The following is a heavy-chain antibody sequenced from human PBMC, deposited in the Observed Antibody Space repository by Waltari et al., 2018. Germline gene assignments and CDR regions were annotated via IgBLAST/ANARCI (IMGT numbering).Heavy chain of an antibody. Sequence: QVQLVQSGAEVKKPGSSVKVSCKASGGTFSSYAISWVRQAPGQGLEWMGGIIPIFGTANYAQKFQGRVTMTADESTSTAYMELSSLRSEDTAVYYCARLHFWSGYSGRKFFDYWGQGTLVTVSS. CDR3: ARLHFWSGYSGRKFFDY. CDR2: IIPIFGTA. V-gene: IGHV1-69*01. J-gene: IGHJ4*02. CDR1: GGTFSSYA. D-gene: IGHD3-3*02.